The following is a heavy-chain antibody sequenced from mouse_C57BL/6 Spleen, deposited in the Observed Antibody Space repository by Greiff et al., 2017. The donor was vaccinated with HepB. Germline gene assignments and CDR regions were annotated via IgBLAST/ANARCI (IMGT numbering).Heavy chain of an antibody. CDR3: ARDGYFDY. D-gene: IGHD2-3*01. Sequence: EVQLQQSGPELVKPGASVKISCKASGYSFTGYYMNWVKQSPEKSLEWIGEINPSTGGTTYNQKFKAKATLTVDKSSRTAYMQLKSLTSEDSAVYYCARDGYFDYGGQGTTLTVSS. J-gene: IGHJ2*01. CDR1: GYSFTGYY. V-gene: IGHV1-42*01. CDR2: INPSTGGT.